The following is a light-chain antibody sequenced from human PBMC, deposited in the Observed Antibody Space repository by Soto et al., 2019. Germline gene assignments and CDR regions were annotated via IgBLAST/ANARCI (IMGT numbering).Light chain of an antibody. CDR2: EVS. J-gene: IGLJ3*02. CDR3: SSYTSSSTLV. CDR1: SSDVGGYNY. V-gene: IGLV2-14*01. Sequence: QSALTKPASVSGSPGQSITISCTGTSSDVGGYNYVSWYQQHPGKAPKLMIYEVSNRPSGVSNRFSGSKSGNTASLTISGLQAEDEADYYCSSYTSSSTLVFGGATKLTVL.